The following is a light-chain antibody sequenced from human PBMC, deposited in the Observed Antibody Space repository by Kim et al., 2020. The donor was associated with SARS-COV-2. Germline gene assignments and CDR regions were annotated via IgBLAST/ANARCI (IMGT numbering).Light chain of an antibody. CDR2: GRN. CDR3: QSRDSGGKVV. V-gene: IGLV3-19*01. Sequence: SSELTQDPVVSVALGQTVRITCQGDSLRSYYATWYQQKPRQAPALVIYGRNNRPSGIPDRFSGSASGDTASLTISGTQAEDEADFYCQSRDSGGKVVFGGGTQLAVL. CDR1: SLRSYY. J-gene: IGLJ2*01.